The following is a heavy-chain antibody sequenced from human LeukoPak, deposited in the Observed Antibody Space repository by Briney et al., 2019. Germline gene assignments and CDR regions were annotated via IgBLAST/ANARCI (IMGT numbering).Heavy chain of an antibody. CDR2: IRYDGSNK. J-gene: IGHJ4*02. D-gene: IGHD1-26*01. Sequence: GGSLRLSCAASGFTFSSYGMHWVRQAPGKGLEWVAFIRYDGSNKYYADSVKGRFTISRDNSKNTLYLQMNSLRAEDTAVYYCARGGLKWELLPARARKSYYFDYWGQGTLVTVSS. V-gene: IGHV3-30*02. CDR1: GFTFSSYG. CDR3: ARGGLKWELLPARARKSYYFDY.